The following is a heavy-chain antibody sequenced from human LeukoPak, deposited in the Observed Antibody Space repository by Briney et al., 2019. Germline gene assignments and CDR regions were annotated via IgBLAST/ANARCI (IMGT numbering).Heavy chain of an antibody. V-gene: IGHV4-59*01. D-gene: IGHD5-18*01. CDR1: DDSITIYY. J-gene: IGHJ6*03. CDR2: IYYSGST. Sequence: SETLSLTCTVSDDSITIYYWSWIRQPPGKGLEWIGYIYYSGSTNCNPSLKSRVTISVDLSKNQFSLKLSSVTAADTAVYYCARTTEGGYTYDYFYYYYMDVWGKGTTVTISS. CDR3: ARTTEGGYTYDYFYYYYMDV.